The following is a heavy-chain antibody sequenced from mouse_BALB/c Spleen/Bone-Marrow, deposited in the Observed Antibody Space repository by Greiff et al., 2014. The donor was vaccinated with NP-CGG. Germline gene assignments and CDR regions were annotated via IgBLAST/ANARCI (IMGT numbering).Heavy chain of an antibody. CDR1: GYTFIDYE. J-gene: IGHJ2*01. Sequence: QVQLQQSGAELVRPGASVKLSCKALGYTFIDYEIHWVKQTPVHGLEWIGAIHPGSGGTAYNQKFKGKATLTADKYSSTVYMELSSLTSEDSVVYYCARLRQLGLRTIDYWGQGTTLTVSP. CDR3: ARLRQLGLRTIDY. CDR2: IHPGSGGT. V-gene: IGHV1-15*01. D-gene: IGHD3-2*01.